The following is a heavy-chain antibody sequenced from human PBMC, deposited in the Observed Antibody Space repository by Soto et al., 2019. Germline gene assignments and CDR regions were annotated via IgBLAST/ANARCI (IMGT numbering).Heavy chain of an antibody. Sequence: QVTLKESGPVLVKPTETLTLTCTVSGFSLSNARMGVSWIRQPPGKALEWLAHIFSNDEKSYSTSLKSRLTITKHTSKSQVVLTMTNMDPVDTATYYCARMGSSGWSYYYYYGMDVWGQGTTVTVSS. CDR1: GFSLSNARMG. J-gene: IGHJ6*02. CDR2: IFSNDEK. V-gene: IGHV2-26*01. CDR3: ARMGSSGWSYYYYYGMDV. D-gene: IGHD6-19*01.